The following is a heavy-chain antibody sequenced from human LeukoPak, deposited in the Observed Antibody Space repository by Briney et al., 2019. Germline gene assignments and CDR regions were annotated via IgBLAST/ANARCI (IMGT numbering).Heavy chain of an antibody. V-gene: IGHV1-69*02. CDR1: GGTFSSYT. J-gene: IGHJ4*02. CDR2: IIPMLGIA. CDR3: ARVSPDGYFDY. Sequence: ASEKVSCKASGGTFSSYTISWVRQAPGQGLEWMGRIIPMLGIANYAQKFQGRVTITADKSTSTAYMELSSLRSEDTAVYYCARVSPDGYFDYWGQGALVTVSS. D-gene: IGHD2/OR15-2a*01.